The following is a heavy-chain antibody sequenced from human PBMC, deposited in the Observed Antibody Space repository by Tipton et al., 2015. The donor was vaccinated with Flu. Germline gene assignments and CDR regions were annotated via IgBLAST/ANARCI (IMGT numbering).Heavy chain of an antibody. D-gene: IGHD2-15*01. CDR3: ARVGWWLDDAFDI. Sequence: TLSLTCTVSGGSISSYYWSWIRQPPGKGLEWIGYIYYSGSTNYNPSLKSRVTISVDPSKNPFSLKLSSVTAADTAVYYCARVGWWLDDAFDIWGQGTMVTVSS. CDR2: IYYSGST. V-gene: IGHV4-59*01. CDR1: GGSISSYY. J-gene: IGHJ3*02.